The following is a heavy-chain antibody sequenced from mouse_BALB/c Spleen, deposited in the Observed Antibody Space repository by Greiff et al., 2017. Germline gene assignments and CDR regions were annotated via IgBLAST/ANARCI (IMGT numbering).Heavy chain of an antibody. CDR1: GYSITSDYA. J-gene: IGHJ3*01. V-gene: IGHV3-2*02. CDR2: ISYSGST. CDR3: ARRCIYYDYDCPFAY. Sequence: EVKLLESGPGLVKPSQSLSLTCTVTGYSITSDYAWTWIRQFPGNKLEWMGYISYSGSTSYNPSLKSRISITRDTSKNQFFLQLNSVTTEDTATYYCARRCIYYDYDCPFAYWGQGTLVTVSA. D-gene: IGHD2-4*01.